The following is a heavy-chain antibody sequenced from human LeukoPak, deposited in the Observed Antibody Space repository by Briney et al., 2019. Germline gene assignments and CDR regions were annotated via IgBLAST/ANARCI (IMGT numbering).Heavy chain of an antibody. CDR3: ARRAWALDY. V-gene: IGHV3-7*01. D-gene: IGHD3-16*01. CDR1: GFIFSNYW. CDR2: IKRDGSDK. Sequence: GGSLRLSCAASGFIFSNYWMTWVRQAPGRGLECVPNIKRDGSDKYYVDSVKGRFTISRDDAKKALYLQMNSLRAEDTAVYYCARRAWALDYWGQGTLVTVPS. J-gene: IGHJ4*02.